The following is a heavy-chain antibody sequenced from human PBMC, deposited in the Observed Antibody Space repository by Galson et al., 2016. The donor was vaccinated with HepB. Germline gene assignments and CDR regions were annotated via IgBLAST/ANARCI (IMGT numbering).Heavy chain of an antibody. D-gene: IGHD4-23*01. CDR2: ITGDRANA. Sequence: SLRLSCAASGFTFGTYTMHWARQAPGEGLQWVSLITGDRANAYYADSVKGRFTISRDNRKNSLYLQMNSLRTEDTALYYYAKDHGGYSGFDYWGQGTLVTVSS. J-gene: IGHJ4*02. CDR3: AKDHGGYSGFDY. V-gene: IGHV3-43*01. CDR1: GFTFGTYT.